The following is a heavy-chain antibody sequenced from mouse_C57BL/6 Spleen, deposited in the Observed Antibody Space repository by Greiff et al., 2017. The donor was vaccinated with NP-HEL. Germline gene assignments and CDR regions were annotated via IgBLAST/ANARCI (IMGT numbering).Heavy chain of an antibody. Sequence: EVQRVESGAELVRPGASVKLSCTASGFNIKDDYMHWVKQRPEQGLEWIGWIDPENGDTEYASKFQGKATITADTSSNTAYLQLSSLTSEDTAVYYCALRGSFDYWGQGTTLTVSS. CDR1: GFNIKDDY. V-gene: IGHV14-4*01. CDR3: ALRGSFDY. CDR2: IDPENGDT. J-gene: IGHJ2*01.